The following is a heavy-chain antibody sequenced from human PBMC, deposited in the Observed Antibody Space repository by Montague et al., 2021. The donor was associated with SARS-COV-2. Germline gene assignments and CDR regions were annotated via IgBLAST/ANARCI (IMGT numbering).Heavy chain of an antibody. Sequence: SETLSLTCSVSGGSISTYYWSWIRQPPGKGLGWIGYIYYSGSTNYNPSLKSRVTISIDTSKNQFSLELSSVTAADMAVYYCASPGGHCTGGSCYYVYWGQGTLVTVSS. CDR1: GGSISTYY. V-gene: IGHV4-59*01. D-gene: IGHD2-15*01. CDR3: ASPGGHCTGGSCYYVY. CDR2: IYYSGST. J-gene: IGHJ4*02.